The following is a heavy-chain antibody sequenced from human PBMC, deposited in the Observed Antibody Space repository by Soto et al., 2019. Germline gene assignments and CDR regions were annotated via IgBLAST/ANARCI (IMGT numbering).Heavy chain of an antibody. J-gene: IGHJ4*02. CDR2: CNHSGRT. CDR3: ARWWKFSARCDY. D-gene: IGHD2-15*01. V-gene: IGHV4-34*01. Sequence: QVQLHQWGAGLLKPSETLSLTCAVYNGSVSGYYWSWIRQPPGKGLEWIGECNHSGRTNYNPSLKSRVTISIDTSKNQFSLEVRSVTAADTAVYYCARWWKFSARCDYWGQGALVTVST. CDR1: NGSVSGYY.